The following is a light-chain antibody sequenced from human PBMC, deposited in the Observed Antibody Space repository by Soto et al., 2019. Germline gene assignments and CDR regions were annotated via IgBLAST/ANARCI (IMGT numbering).Light chain of an antibody. J-gene: IGKJ1*01. CDR1: QSISNY. Sequence: DIQMTQSPSSLSASVGDRVTITCRASQSISNYLNWYQQKPGKAPKLLIYAASSLQSGVPSRFSGSGSGTDFTLTISSLQPEDFATYYCQQSYGTPTFGQGTKVEIK. V-gene: IGKV1-39*01. CDR3: QQSYGTPT. CDR2: AAS.